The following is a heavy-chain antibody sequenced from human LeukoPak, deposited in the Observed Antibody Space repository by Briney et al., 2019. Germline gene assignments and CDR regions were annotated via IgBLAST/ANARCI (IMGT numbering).Heavy chain of an antibody. Sequence: GGSLRLSCAASGFTFSSSAMSWVRQAPGKGLEWVSVIYSDGSTYYADSVKGRFTISRDNAKNSLYLQLNSLRAEDTALYYCARDNPPDYWGQGTLVTVSS. V-gene: IGHV3-23*03. CDR3: ARDNPPDY. J-gene: IGHJ4*02. CDR1: GFTFSSSA. CDR2: IYSDGST.